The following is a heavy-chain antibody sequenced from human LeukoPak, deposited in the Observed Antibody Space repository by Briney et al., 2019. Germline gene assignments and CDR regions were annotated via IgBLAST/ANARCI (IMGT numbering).Heavy chain of an antibody. J-gene: IGHJ6*02. CDR3: ARASRIAVAGTGGAYYYYYYGMDV. CDR2: IGTAGDT. Sequence: GGSLRLSCAASGFTFSSYDMHWVRQATGKGLEWVSAIGTAGDTCYPGSVKGRFTIPRENAKNSLCLQMNSLRAGHTAVYYCARASRIAVAGTGGAYYYYYYGMDVWGQGTTVTVSS. V-gene: IGHV3-13*01. D-gene: IGHD6-19*01. CDR1: GFTFSSYD.